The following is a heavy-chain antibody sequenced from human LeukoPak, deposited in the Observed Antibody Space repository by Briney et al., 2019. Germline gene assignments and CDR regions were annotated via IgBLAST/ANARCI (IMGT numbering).Heavy chain of an antibody. Sequence: PGRSLRLSCAASGFTFSSYGMHWVRQAPGKGLEWVAVISYDGSNKYYADSVKGRITISRDNSKNTLYLQMNSLRAEDTAVYYCAKEALLWFGEGDAFDIWGQGTMVTVSS. D-gene: IGHD3-10*01. CDR2: ISYDGSNK. CDR1: GFTFSSYG. J-gene: IGHJ3*02. CDR3: AKEALLWFGEGDAFDI. V-gene: IGHV3-30*18.